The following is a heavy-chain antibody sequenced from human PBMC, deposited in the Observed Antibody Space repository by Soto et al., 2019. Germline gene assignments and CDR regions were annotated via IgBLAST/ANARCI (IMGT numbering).Heavy chain of an antibody. D-gene: IGHD1-26*01. J-gene: IGHJ1*01. CDR3: AKINYYYASPEYFQH. CDR2: ISGSGGST. CDR1: GFTFSSYA. V-gene: IGHV3-23*01. Sequence: GGSLRLSCAASGFTFSSYAMSWVRQAPGKGLEWVSAISGSGGSTYYADSVKGRFTISRDKSKNTLYLQMNSLRAEDPAVYYCAKINYYYASPEYFQHWGQGTLVTVSS.